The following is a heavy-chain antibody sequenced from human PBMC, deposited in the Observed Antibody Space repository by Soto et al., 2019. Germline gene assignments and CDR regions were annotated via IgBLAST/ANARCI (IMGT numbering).Heavy chain of an antibody. J-gene: IGHJ4*02. CDR1: GYTFTSYG. Sequence: QVQLVQSGAEVKKPGASVKVSCKASGYTFTSYGISWVRQAPGQGLEWMGWIRAYSGSTNYAQKLQGRDTMTTDTSKSTAYMELSSLRSDDTAVYYCARSIAAAVDFDYWGQGTLVTVSS. V-gene: IGHV1-18*01. D-gene: IGHD6-13*01. CDR2: IRAYSGST. CDR3: ARSIAAAVDFDY.